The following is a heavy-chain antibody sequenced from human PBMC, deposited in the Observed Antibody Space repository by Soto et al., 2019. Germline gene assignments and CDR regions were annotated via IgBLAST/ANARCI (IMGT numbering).Heavy chain of an antibody. CDR3: AIFIVIQPEATFP. Sequence: VQLVESGGGVVQPGRSLRLSCAASGFTINSYGMHWVRQSPGKGLEWVAVISYDGTNKDYVDSVKGPFTISRDISKNTFYLQMNSLRPEYTAVYYCAIFIVIQPEATFPWGQGTLVTVSS. D-gene: IGHD5-18*01. CDR2: ISYDGTNK. CDR1: GFTINSYG. J-gene: IGHJ5*02. V-gene: IGHV3-30*03.